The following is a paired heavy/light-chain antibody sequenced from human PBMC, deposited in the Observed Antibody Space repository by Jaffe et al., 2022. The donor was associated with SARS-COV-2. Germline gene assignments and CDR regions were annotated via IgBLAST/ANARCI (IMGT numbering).Heavy chain of an antibody. D-gene: IGHD3-10*01. CDR1: GGSISSYY. CDR3: ARGGQYGSGFRFLP. V-gene: IGHV4-59*01. J-gene: IGHJ5*02. CDR2: IYYSGST. Sequence: QVQLQESGPGLVKPSETLSLTCTVSGGSISSYYWSWIRQPPGKGLEWIGYIYYSGSTNYNPSLKSRVTISVDTSKNQFSLKLSSVTAADTAVYYCARGGQYGSGFRFLPWGQGTLVTVSS.
Light chain of an antibody. CDR2: AAS. J-gene: IGKJ5*01. V-gene: IGKV1-6*01. CDR3: LQDYNYPIT. Sequence: AIQMTQSPSSLSASVGDRVTITCRASQGIRNDLGWYQQKPGKAPKLLIYAASSLQSGVPSRFSGSGSGTDFTLTISSLQPEDFATYYCLQDYNYPITFGQGTRLEIK. CDR1: QGIRND.